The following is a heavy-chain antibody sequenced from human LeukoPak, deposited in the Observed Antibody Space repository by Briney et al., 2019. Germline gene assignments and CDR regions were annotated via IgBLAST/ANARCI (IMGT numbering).Heavy chain of an antibody. V-gene: IGHV4-59*01. J-gene: IGHJ3*02. D-gene: IGHD1-1*01. Sequence: SETLSLTCTVSGGSINSYYWSWIRQPPGKGLEYIGHIYYSGNTDYNPSLKSRVTISVDTSKNQFSLNLSSVTAADTAVYYCARSYQTNRDAFDIWGQGTMVTVSS. CDR2: IYYSGNT. CDR3: ARSYQTNRDAFDI. CDR1: GGSINSYY.